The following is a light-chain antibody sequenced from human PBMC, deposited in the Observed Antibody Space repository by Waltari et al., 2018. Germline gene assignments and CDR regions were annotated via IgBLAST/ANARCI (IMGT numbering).Light chain of an antibody. CDR1: NIASQG. V-gene: IGLV3-21*02. J-gene: IGLJ2*01. Sequence: SYVLTQPPSLSVAPGQTARIPCGGNNIASQGVPWYQQRPGQAPVLVLYDDSNRPSGIPERFSGSNSGNTATLTIARVEAGDEADYYCQVWDSNTVLFGGGTQLAVL. CDR3: QVWDSNTVL. CDR2: DDS.